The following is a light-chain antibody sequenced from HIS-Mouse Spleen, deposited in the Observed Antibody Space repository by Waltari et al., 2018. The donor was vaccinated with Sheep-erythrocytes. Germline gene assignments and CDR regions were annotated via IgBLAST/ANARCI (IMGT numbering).Light chain of an antibody. J-gene: IGLJ3*02. Sequence: QSALTQPPSASGSPGQSVPISCTGPSSDVGGYNYVSRYQQHPGKAPNLMIYEVSKRHSGVPDRVSGSKSGNTASLTVSGLQAEDEADYYCSSYAGSNNWVFGGGTKLTVL. CDR3: SSYAGSNNWV. V-gene: IGLV2-8*01. CDR2: EVS. CDR1: SSDVGGYNY.